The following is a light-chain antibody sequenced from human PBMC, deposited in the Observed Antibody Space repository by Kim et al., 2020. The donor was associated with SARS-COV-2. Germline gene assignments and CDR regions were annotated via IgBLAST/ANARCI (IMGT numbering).Light chain of an antibody. CDR2: GAS. CDR1: QSVSSD. J-gene: IGKJ5*01. V-gene: IGKV3-15*01. CDR3: KQYYNLIT. Sequence: VSPASSATLSGGASQSVSSDLALYQHKPGQAPRILIYGASTRATGLPARCSGSGSGTEFTLTISSLQSEDSAVYYCKQYYNLITFGQGTRLEIK.